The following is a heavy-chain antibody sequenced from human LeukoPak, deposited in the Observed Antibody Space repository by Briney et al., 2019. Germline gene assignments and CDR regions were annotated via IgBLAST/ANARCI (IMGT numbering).Heavy chain of an antibody. CDR2: ISYDGSNK. J-gene: IGHJ6*02. Sequence: GGSLRLSCAASGFTFSSYGMHWVRQAPGKGLEWVAVISYDGSNKYYADSVKGRFTISRDNSKNTLYLQMNSLRAEDTAVYYCAKGFGELRMGNYYHYGMDVWGQGTTVSVSS. V-gene: IGHV3-30*18. D-gene: IGHD3-10*01. CDR1: GFTFSSYG. CDR3: AKGFGELRMGNYYHYGMDV.